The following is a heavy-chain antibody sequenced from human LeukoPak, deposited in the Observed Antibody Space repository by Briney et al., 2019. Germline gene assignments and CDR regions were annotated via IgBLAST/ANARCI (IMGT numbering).Heavy chain of an antibody. V-gene: IGHV3-23*01. Sequence: GGSLRLSCAASGFTVSSNYMSWVRQAPGKGLEWVSAISGSGDDTYYADSVKGRFNISRDNSKNMLYLQMNSLRAEDTAVYYCAKDRYLIPSYWGQGTLVAVSS. CDR2: ISGSGDDT. D-gene: IGHD1-26*01. CDR1: GFTVSSNY. CDR3: AKDRYLIPSY. J-gene: IGHJ4*02.